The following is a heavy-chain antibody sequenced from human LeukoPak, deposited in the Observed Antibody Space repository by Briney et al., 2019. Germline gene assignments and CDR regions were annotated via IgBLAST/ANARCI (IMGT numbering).Heavy chain of an antibody. V-gene: IGHV4-34*01. Sequence: SETLSLTCAVYGGSFSGYYWSWIRQPPGKGLEWIGEINHSGSTNYNPSLKSRVTISVDTSKNQFSLKLSSVTAADTAVYYCARGPPLYSSSWRARGAFDIWGQGIMVTVSS. CDR3: ARGPPLYSSSWRARGAFDI. D-gene: IGHD6-13*01. CDR2: INHSGST. J-gene: IGHJ3*02. CDR1: GGSFSGYY.